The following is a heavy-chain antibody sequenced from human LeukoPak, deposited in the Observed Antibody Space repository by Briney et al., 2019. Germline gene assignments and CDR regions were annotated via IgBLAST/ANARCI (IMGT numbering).Heavy chain of an antibody. CDR3: ARAGPGYSDGYEHPEGLDAFDI. CDR2: IYHSGGT. CDR1: GGSISSGGYS. D-gene: IGHD5-18*01. J-gene: IGHJ3*02. Sequence: SETLSLTCSVSGGSISSGGYSWNWIRQPPGEGLEWIGFIYHSGGTSYYPSLHGRLSMSVDRSKNQFSLSLKSVTAADTAVYYCARAGPGYSDGYEHPEGLDAFDIWGRGTMVTVSS. V-gene: IGHV4-30-2*01.